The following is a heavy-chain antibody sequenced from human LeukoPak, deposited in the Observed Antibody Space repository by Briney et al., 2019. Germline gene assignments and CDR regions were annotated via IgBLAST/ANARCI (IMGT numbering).Heavy chain of an antibody. J-gene: IGHJ4*02. D-gene: IGHD6-13*01. Sequence: PGGSLRLSCAASGFTFSSYWMHWVRQAPGEGLVWVSRINSDGSSTNYADSVKGRFTISRDNAKNTLFLQMNGLRAEHTAVYYCARDLSTWSSSLDCWGQGTLVTVSS. CDR1: GFTFSSYW. CDR3: ARDLSTWSSSLDC. V-gene: IGHV3-74*01. CDR2: INSDGSST.